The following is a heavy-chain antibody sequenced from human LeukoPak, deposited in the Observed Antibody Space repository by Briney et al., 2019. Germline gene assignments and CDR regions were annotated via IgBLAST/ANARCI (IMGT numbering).Heavy chain of an antibody. J-gene: IGHJ4*02. CDR2: IDSTSTYI. D-gene: IGHD5-24*01. CDR3: ARSRDGYKRFDS. CDR1: GFIFGDYS. Sequence: PGGSLRLSCAASGFIFGDYSMNWVRQAPGKGLEWVSSIDSTSTYIYYADSVKGRFTISRDNSKNTLYLQMNSLRAEDTAVYFCARSRDGYKRFDSWGQGTLVTVSS. V-gene: IGHV3-21*04.